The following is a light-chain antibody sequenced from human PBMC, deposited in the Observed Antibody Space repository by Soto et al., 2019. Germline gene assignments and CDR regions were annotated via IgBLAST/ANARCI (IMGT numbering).Light chain of an antibody. Sequence: QPVLTQSHSAPASLGASVKLTCTLRSGHSNYAIAWHQQQSEKGPRYLMKLNSDSRHSKGDGIPDRFSGSSSGAERDLTISSLQSEDEADYYCQTWGSGIVVFGGGTQLTVL. V-gene: IGLV4-69*01. CDR3: QTWGSGIVV. CDR1: SGHSNYA. CDR2: LNSDSRH. J-gene: IGLJ2*01.